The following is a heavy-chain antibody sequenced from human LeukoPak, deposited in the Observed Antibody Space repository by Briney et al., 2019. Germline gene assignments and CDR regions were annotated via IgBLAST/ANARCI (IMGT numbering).Heavy chain of an antibody. CDR2: ISGSGGST. Sequence: PGGSLRLSCAASGFTFSSYAMSWVRQAPGKGLEWVSAISGSGGSTYYADSVKGRFTISRDNSKNTLYLQMNSLRAEDTAVYYCAKDEGGDSSGYYPPFDYWGQGTLVTLSS. CDR1: GFTFSSYA. J-gene: IGHJ4*02. V-gene: IGHV3-23*01. D-gene: IGHD3-22*01. CDR3: AKDEGGDSSGYYPPFDY.